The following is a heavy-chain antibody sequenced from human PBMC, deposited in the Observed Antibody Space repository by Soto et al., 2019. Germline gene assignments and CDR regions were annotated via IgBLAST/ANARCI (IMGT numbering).Heavy chain of an antibody. V-gene: IGHV1-18*01. CDR1: GYTFTSYG. J-gene: IGHJ4*02. Sequence: QVQLVQSGAEVKKPGASVKVSCKASGYTFTSYGIGWVRQAPGQGLEWMGWISGDNGNTNYAQNLQGRVTMTTDTYTNTAYMELRSLRSDDTAVYYCARDPSGFLYDANYWGQGTLVTVSS. D-gene: IGHD3-22*01. CDR2: ISGDNGNT. CDR3: ARDPSGFLYDANY.